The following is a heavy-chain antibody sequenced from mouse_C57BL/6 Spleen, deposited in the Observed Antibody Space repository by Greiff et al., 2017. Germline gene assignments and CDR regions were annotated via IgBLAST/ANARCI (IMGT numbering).Heavy chain of an antibody. D-gene: IGHD2-2*01. CDR1: GFTFSSYA. CDR3: ARDRGGYPYAMDY. CDR2: ISDGGSYT. J-gene: IGHJ4*01. V-gene: IGHV5-4*01. Sequence: DVMLVESGGGLVKPGGSLKLSCAASGFTFSSYAMSWVRQTPEKRLEWVATISDGGSYTYYPDNVKGRFTISRDNAKNNLYLQMSHLKSEDTAMYYCARDRGGYPYAMDYWGQGTSVTVSS.